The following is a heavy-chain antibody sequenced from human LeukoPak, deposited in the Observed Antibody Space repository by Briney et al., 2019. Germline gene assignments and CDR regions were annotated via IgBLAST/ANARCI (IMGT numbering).Heavy chain of an antibody. CDR2: ISYDGSNK. CDR1: GFTFSSYG. J-gene: IGHJ4*02. CDR3: AKDLDGRITIFGVVTGGGFDY. D-gene: IGHD3-3*01. V-gene: IGHV3-30*18. Sequence: GGSLRLSCAASGFTFSSYGMHWVRQAPGKGLEWVAVISYDGSNKYYADSVKGRFTISRDNSKNTLYLQMNSLRAEDTAVYYCAKDLDGRITIFGVVTGGGFDYWGQGTLVTVSS.